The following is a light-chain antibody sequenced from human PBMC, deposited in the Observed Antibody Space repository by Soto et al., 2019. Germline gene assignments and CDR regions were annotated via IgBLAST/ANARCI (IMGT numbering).Light chain of an antibody. J-gene: IGLJ3*02. V-gene: IGLV2-14*01. CDR2: EVS. Sequence: QSALTQPASVSGSPGQSITISCTGTSSDIGAFNYVSWDQQHPGKAPKLIIFEVSNRPSGVSDRFSGAKSGNTASLIISGLQPEDEADYHCSSYTGGLTYWVFGGGTKLTVL. CDR3: SSYTGGLTYWV. CDR1: SSDIGAFNY.